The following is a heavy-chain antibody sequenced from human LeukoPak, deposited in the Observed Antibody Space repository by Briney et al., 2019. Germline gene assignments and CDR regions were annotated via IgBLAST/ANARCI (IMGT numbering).Heavy chain of an antibody. CDR3: ARVDRGYRNGYGYSYYMDV. CDR2: ISSSVSTI. CDR1: GFTFSDYY. V-gene: IGHV3-11*04. Sequence: PGGSLRLSCEASGFTFSDYYMNWIRQAPGKGREWVSYISSSVSTIYYADSVKGRFTISRDNAKNSLYLQMHSLRAEDTALYYCARVDRGYRNGYGYSYYMDVWGKGTTVTVSS. D-gene: IGHD5-18*01. J-gene: IGHJ6*03.